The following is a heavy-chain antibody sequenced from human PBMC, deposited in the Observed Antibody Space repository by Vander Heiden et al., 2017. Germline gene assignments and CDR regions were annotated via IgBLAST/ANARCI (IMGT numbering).Heavy chain of an antibody. J-gene: IGHJ4*02. CDR3: ARRNFSPFVVAGTDY. V-gene: IGHV4-39*01. CDR2: LLYTGSA. D-gene: IGHD3-3*02. CDR1: GVSINTGNHY. Sequence: QLHLHESGPRLVKPSETLSLTCSVSGVSINTGNHYWGWFRQPPGKEPEWIGSLLYTGSAFYNPSLESRVTLSVDTSKNQFSLRLTSVTATDTAIYYCARRNFSPFVVAGTDYWGQGTPVTVSS.